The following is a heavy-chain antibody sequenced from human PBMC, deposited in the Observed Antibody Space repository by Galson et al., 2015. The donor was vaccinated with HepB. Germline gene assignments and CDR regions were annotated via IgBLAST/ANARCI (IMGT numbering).Heavy chain of an antibody. D-gene: IGHD2-2*01. CDR2: ISGSGGST. V-gene: IGHV3-23*01. Sequence: SWVRQAPGKGLEWVSAISGSGGSTYYADSVKGRFTISRDNSKNTLYLQMNSLRAEDTAVYYCAKDNRYCSSTSCPLDWFDPWGQGTLVTVSS. J-gene: IGHJ5*02. CDR3: AKDNRYCSSTSCPLDWFDP.